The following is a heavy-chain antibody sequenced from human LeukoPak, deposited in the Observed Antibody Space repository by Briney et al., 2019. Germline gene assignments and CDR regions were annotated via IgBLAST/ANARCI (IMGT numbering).Heavy chain of an antibody. V-gene: IGHV3-43D*04. D-gene: IGHD5-24*01. CDR1: GFTFDNHA. J-gene: IGHJ4*02. CDR2: ITWDGSST. CDR3: ARGDDYNFRVIDY. Sequence: GGFLRLSCAASGFTFDNHAMHWVRQAPGKGLEWVSLITWDGSSTVYAGSVKGRFTISRDNTQNSLYLQMNSLRAEDTALYYCARGDDYNFRVIDYWGQGTLVTVSS.